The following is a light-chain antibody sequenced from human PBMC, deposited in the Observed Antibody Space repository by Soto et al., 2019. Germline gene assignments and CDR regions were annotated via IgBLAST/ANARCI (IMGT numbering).Light chain of an antibody. J-gene: IGLJ2*01. CDR3: QSYDSSLSGYVI. V-gene: IGLV1-40*01. CDR1: SSNIGTPYD. Sequence: QSVLTQPPSVSGAPGQRVTISCTGSSSNIGTPYDVHWYQQLPGTAPKLLISGNNNGPSGVPDRFSGSKSGTSASLAITGLQAEDEADYYCQSYDSSLSGYVIFGGGTKLTVL. CDR2: GNN.